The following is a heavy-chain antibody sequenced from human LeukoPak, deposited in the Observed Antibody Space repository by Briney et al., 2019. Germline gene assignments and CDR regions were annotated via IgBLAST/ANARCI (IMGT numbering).Heavy chain of an antibody. V-gene: IGHV1-2*06. CDR3: ARYCRSTSCYFDPYAFDI. D-gene: IGHD2-2*01. Sequence: GASVKVSCKASGYIFTGYYLHWVRQAPGQGLEWIGRIDPNSGGTDYAQKFQGRATMTRDTSISTAYMELSSLRSDDTAVYYCARYCRSTSCYFDPYAFDIWGQGTMVTVSS. CDR1: GYIFTGYY. CDR2: IDPNSGGT. J-gene: IGHJ3*02.